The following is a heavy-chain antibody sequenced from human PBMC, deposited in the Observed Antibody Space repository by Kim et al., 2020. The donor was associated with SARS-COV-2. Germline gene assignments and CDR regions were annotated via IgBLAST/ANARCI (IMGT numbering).Heavy chain of an antibody. D-gene: IGHD2-2*01. CDR3: AKAALPGLEGGHDAFDI. J-gene: IGHJ3*02. Sequence: GGSLRLSCAASGFTFSSYAMSWVRQAPGKGLEWVSAISGSGGSTYYADSVKGRFTISRDNSKNTLYLQMNSLRAEDTAVYYCAKAALPGLEGGHDAFDIWGQGTMVTVSS. V-gene: IGHV3-23*01. CDR2: ISGSGGST. CDR1: GFTFSSYA.